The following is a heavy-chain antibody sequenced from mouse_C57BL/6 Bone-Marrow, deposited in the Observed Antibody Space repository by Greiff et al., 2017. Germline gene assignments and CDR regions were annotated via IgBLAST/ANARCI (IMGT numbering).Heavy chain of an antibody. CDR1: GFNFKDDY. D-gene: IGHD1-1*01. Sequence: VQLKESGAELVRPGASVKLSCTASGFNFKDDYMHWVKQRPEQGLEWIGWIDPENGDTEYASQFQGKATITADTSSNTAYLQLSSLTSEDTAVYYCTTFYYYGSSTSWFAYWGQGTLVTVSA. CDR2: IDPENGDT. J-gene: IGHJ3*01. V-gene: IGHV14-4*01. CDR3: TTFYYYGSSTSWFAY.